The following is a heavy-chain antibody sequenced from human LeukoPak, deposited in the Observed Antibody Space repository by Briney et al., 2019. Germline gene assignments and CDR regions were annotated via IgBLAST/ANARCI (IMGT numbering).Heavy chain of an antibody. Sequence: ASVKVSCKASGYTFTGYYMHWVRQAPGQGLEWMGWINPNSGGTNYAQKFQGRVTMTRDTSISTAYMELSRLRSDDTAVYYCARAYCTNGVCYRGYFDYWGRGTLVTVSS. J-gene: IGHJ4*02. V-gene: IGHV1-2*02. CDR3: ARAYCTNGVCYRGYFDY. CDR1: GYTFTGYY. D-gene: IGHD2-8*01. CDR2: INPNSGGT.